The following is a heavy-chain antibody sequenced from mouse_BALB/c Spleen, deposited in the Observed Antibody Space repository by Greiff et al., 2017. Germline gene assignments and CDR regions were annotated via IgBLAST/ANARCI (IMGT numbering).Heavy chain of an antibody. V-gene: IGHV5-9-4*01. CDR2: ISSGGSYT. D-gene: IGHD1-2*01. J-gene: IGHJ2*01. CDR3: ATTARNYFDY. CDR1: GFTFSSYA. Sequence: EVMLVESGGGLVKPGGSLKLSCAASGFTFSSYAMSWVRQSPEKRLEWVAEISSGGSYTYYPDTVTGRFTISRDNAKNTLYLEMSSLRSEDTAMYYYATTARNYFDYWGQGTPLTVSS.